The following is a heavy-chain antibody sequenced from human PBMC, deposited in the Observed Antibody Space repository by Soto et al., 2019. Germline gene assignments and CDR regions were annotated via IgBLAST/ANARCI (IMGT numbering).Heavy chain of an antibody. CDR1: GFTFSSSA. J-gene: IGHJ4*02. CDR2: IDVGSGNA. V-gene: IGHV1-58*01. CDR3: ARVYCSGGGCYGIDY. Sequence: SVKVSCKTSGFTFSSSAVHWVRQARGHRLQWIGWIDVGSGNANYAQKFQGRVTMTRDTSTSTVYMELSSLRSEDTAVYYCARVYCSGGGCYGIDYWGQGTLVTVSS. D-gene: IGHD2-15*01.